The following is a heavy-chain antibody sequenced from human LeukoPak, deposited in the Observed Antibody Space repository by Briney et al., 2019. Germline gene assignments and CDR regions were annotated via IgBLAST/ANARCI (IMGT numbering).Heavy chain of an antibody. Sequence: AGGSLRLSCAASGFILSDHYIDWVRQAPGKGLEWVANIKQDGSKKSYVDSVKGRFTISRDNAKNSLYLQMNSLRAEDTAIYYCTRVGYIDEGIDYWGQGTLVTVSS. J-gene: IGHJ4*02. D-gene: IGHD5-24*01. CDR3: TRVGYIDEGIDY. V-gene: IGHV3-7*04. CDR2: IKQDGSKK. CDR1: GFILSDHY.